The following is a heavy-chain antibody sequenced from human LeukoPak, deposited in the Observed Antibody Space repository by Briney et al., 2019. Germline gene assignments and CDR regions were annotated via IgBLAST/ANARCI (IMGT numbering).Heavy chain of an antibody. CDR1: GGSISSYY. CDR3: ARAGGSRDFWSGYYSGYYYYMDV. J-gene: IGHJ6*03. D-gene: IGHD3-3*01. Sequence: SETLSLTCTVSGGSISSYYWSWIRQPPGKGLEWIGYIYYSGSTNYNPSLTSRVTISVDTSKNQFSLKLSSVTAADTAVYYCARAGGSRDFWSGYYSGYYYYMDVWGKGTTVTVSS. V-gene: IGHV4-59*01. CDR2: IYYSGST.